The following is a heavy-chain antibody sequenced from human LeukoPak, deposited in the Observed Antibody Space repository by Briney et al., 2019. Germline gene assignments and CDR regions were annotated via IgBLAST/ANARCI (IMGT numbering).Heavy chain of an antibody. CDR2: ISHDGSHQ. D-gene: IGHD2-21*02. CDR1: GVTFSNYA. CDR3: ASLDCGGDCYSWDPRGYYYSGLDV. Sequence: PGTSLRLSCAASGVTFSNYAMNWVRQAPGKGLEWVAVISHDGSHQFYADSVKDRFTISRDNPKNTLLLQMNSLRAGDTAVYYCASLDCGGDCYSWDPRGYYYSGLDVWGQGTTVTVSS. V-gene: IGHV3-30*04. J-gene: IGHJ6*02.